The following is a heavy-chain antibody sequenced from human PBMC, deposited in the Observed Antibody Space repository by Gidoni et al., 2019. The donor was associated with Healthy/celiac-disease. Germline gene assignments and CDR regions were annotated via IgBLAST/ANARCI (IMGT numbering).Heavy chain of an antibody. CDR3: AKIAAAGTGY. J-gene: IGHJ4*02. Sequence: QVQLVESGGGVVQPGRSLRLSCAAAGFNFSSYGMHWVRQAPGKGLEWVAVISYDGSNKYYADSVKGRFTISRDNSKNTLYLQMNSLRAEDTAVYYCAKIAAAGTGYWGQGTLVTVSS. D-gene: IGHD6-13*01. CDR2: ISYDGSNK. V-gene: IGHV3-30*18. CDR1: GFNFSSYG.